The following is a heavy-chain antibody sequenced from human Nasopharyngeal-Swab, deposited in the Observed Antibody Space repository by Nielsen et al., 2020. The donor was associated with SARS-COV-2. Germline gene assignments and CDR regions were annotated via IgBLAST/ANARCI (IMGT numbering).Heavy chain of an antibody. J-gene: IGHJ6*02. D-gene: IGHD6-6*01. CDR1: GFTVSSHY. Sequence: GESLKISCAASGFTVSSHYMSWVRQAPGKGLEWVSVIYSGGSTYYADSVKGRFTISRHNSKNTLYLQMNSLRAEDTAVYYCARDGEQLGLYYYYGMDVWGQGTTVTVSS. CDR2: IYSGGST. CDR3: ARDGEQLGLYYYYGMDV. V-gene: IGHV3-53*04.